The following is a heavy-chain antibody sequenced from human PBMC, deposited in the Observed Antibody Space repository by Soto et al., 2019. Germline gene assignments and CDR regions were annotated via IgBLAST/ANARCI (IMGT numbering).Heavy chain of an antibody. V-gene: IGHV3-30*18. CDR2: ISYDGSHK. CDR1: GFTFSNYG. D-gene: IGHD2-15*01. J-gene: IGHJ4*02. CDR3: AKDGAPRYCGRSSCRPAGAY. Sequence: QVQLVESGGGVVQPGRSLRLSCAGSGFTFSNYGLHWVRQAPGKGLEWVAVISYDGSHKYYADSVKGRFTISRDNSNNMLYLQMDSLIAEDTAVYYCAKDGAPRYCGRSSCRPAGAYWGQGTLVTVSS.